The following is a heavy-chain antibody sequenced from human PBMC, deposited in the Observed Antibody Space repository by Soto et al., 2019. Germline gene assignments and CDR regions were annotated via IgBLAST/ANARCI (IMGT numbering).Heavy chain of an antibody. CDR2: ISAYNGNT. J-gene: IGHJ3*02. CDR3: ASDYGDYDHAFDI. D-gene: IGHD4-17*01. V-gene: IGHV1-18*01. Sequence: YTFTSYGISWVRQAPGQGLEWMGWISAYNGNTKYAKKHQGKVNMTTDISTSTAYMELRSLSFDDTAVYYCASDYGDYDHAFDIWGQGTMVTVSS. CDR1: YTFTSYG.